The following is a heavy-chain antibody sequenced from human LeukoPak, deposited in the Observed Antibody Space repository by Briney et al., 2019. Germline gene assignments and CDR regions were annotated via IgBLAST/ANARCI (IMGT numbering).Heavy chain of an antibody. Sequence: SETLSLTCTVSGGSISSGGYYWSWIRQPPGKGLEWIGYIYHSGSTYYNPSLKSRVTISVDRSKNQFSLKLSSVTAADTAVYYCARVLHEYAEKGNWFDPWGQGTLVTVSS. V-gene: IGHV4-30-2*01. CDR2: IYHSGST. CDR1: GGSISSGGYY. D-gene: IGHD2-2*01. J-gene: IGHJ5*02. CDR3: ARVLHEYAEKGNWFDP.